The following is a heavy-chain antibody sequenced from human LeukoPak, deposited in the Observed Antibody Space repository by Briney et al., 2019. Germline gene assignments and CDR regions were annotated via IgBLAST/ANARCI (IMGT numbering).Heavy chain of an antibody. V-gene: IGHV3-53*01. D-gene: IGHD5-18*01. J-gene: IGHJ4*02. CDR2: IYSGGST. CDR1: GFTVSSKY. Sequence: GGSLRLSCAASGFTVSSKYMSWVRQAPGKGLEWVSVIYSGGSTYYADSVKGRFTISRDNSKDTLYLQMNSLRAEDTAVYYCARGGYNYGFDYWGQGTLVTVSS. CDR3: ARGGYNYGFDY.